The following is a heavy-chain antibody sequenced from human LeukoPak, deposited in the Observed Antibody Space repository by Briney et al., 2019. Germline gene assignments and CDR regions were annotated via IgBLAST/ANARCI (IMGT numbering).Heavy chain of an antibody. Sequence: GESLKISCKGSGYSFTSYWIGWVRQMPGKGLEWMGIIYPGDSDTRYSPSFRGQVTISADKSISTAYLQWSSLKASDTAMYYCASVGVITTDAFDIWGQGTMVTVSS. CDR2: IYPGDSDT. D-gene: IGHD3-22*01. CDR1: GYSFTSYW. CDR3: ASVGVITTDAFDI. J-gene: IGHJ3*02. V-gene: IGHV5-51*01.